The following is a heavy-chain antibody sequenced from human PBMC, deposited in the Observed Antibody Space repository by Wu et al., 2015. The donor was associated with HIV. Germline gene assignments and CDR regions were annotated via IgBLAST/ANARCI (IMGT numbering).Heavy chain of an antibody. J-gene: IGHJ6*02. V-gene: IGHV1-18*01. D-gene: IGHD6-13*01. CDR1: GYTFNTYG. CDR2: ISGYNDNT. CDR3: ARGAKXSWYEGWYGMDV. Sequence: QVQLVQSGAEVRKPGASVNVSCKSSGYTFNTYGINWVRQAPGQGLEWMGWISGYNDNTNYAQKVQGRVTMTTDTSTNTTYMELRSLRSDDTAVYYCARGAKXSWYEGWYGMDVWGQGTTVTVSS.